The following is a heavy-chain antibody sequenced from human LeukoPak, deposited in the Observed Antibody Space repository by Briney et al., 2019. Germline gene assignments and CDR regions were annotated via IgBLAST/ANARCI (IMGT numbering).Heavy chain of an antibody. CDR2: INSDGSST. J-gene: IGHJ4*02. V-gene: IGHV3-74*01. CDR1: GFTFSSYW. CDR3: ARQYCSSTSCYEAAHDY. D-gene: IGHD2-2*01. Sequence: GGSLRLSCAASGFTFSSYWMHWVRQAPGKGLVWVSRINSDGSSTSYADSVKGRFTISRDNAKNTLYLQMNSLRAEDTAVYYCARQYCSSTSCYEAAHDYWGQGTLVTVSS.